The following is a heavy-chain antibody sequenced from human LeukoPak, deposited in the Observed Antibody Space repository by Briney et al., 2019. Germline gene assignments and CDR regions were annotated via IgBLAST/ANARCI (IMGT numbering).Heavy chain of an antibody. V-gene: IGHV3-48*04. Sequence: GGSLRLSCAASGFTFSSYSMNWVRQAPGKGLEWVSYISSSGSTIYYADSVKGRFTISRDNAKNSLYLQMNSLRAEDTAVYYCATSQQLVPGELDYWGQGTLVTVSS. J-gene: IGHJ4*02. CDR1: GFTFSSYS. CDR3: ATSQQLVPGELDY. CDR2: ISSSGSTI. D-gene: IGHD6-13*01.